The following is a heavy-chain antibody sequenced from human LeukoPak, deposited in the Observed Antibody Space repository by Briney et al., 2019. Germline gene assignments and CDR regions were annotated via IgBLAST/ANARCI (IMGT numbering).Heavy chain of an antibody. CDR3: ARVGQGEWYFDL. CDR2: INTDGSRT. V-gene: IGHV3-74*01. CDR1: GFTFSSYA. Sequence: PGGSLRLSCAASGFTFSSYAMNWVRQAPGKGLVWVSRINTDGSRTSYADSATGRFTISRDNAQNTVYLQMNSLRAEDTAVYYCARVGQGEWYFDLWGRGTLVTVSS. J-gene: IGHJ2*01. D-gene: IGHD1-26*01.